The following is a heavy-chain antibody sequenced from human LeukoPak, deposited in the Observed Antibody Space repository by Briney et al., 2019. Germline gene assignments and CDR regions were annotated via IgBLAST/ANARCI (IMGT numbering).Heavy chain of an antibody. D-gene: IGHD5-18*01. CDR2: ISYDGNNK. Sequence: GGSLTLSCAASGFTFSSCAMHWVRQAPGKGLEWVAIISYDGNNKYYADSVKGRFIISRDNSKNTLYLQMNSLRAEDTALYYCARDPKGGFSYGWGAFDIWGQGTMVTVSS. CDR3: ARDPKGGFSYGWGAFDI. CDR1: GFTFSSCA. J-gene: IGHJ3*02. V-gene: IGHV3-30-3*01.